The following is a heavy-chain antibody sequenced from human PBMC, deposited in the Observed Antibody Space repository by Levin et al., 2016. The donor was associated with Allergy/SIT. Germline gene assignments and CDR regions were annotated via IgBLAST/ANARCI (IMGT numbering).Heavy chain of an antibody. Sequence: WIRQPPGKGLVWVSRINSDGSSTSYADSVKGRFTISRDNAKNTLYLQMNSLRAEDTAVYYCARDTYYDFWSGYLYYYYGMDVWGQGTTVTVSS. CDR2: INSDGSST. D-gene: IGHD3-3*01. V-gene: IGHV3-74*01. CDR3: ARDTYYDFWSGYLYYYYGMDV. J-gene: IGHJ6*02.